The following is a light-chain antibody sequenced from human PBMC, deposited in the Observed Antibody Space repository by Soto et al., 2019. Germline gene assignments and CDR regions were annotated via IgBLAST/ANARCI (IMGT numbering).Light chain of an antibody. CDR3: QQYTNWPLT. CDR2: GAS. V-gene: IGKV3-15*01. J-gene: IGKJ1*01. CDR1: QSVSSN. Sequence: EIMMTQSPATLSVSPGERATLSCRASQSVSSNLAWYQHKPGQAPRLLISGASSRATGTPARFSGSGSGTDFTLTISSLQSVDFAIYYCQQYTNWPLTFGQGTKVEVK.